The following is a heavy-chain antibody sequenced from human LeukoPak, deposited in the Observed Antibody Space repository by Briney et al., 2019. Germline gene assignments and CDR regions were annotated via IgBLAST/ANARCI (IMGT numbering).Heavy chain of an antibody. CDR3: AYGSRDHVAYFDL. CDR2: ISAYNGNT. D-gene: IGHD1-14*01. V-gene: IGHV1-18*01. CDR1: GYTFTSYG. J-gene: IGHJ4*02. Sequence: ASVKVSCKASGYTFTSYGISWVRQPPGQGLDWMGWISAYNGNTNYAQKLEGRVTLTTDTSTNTPYMELRSLRSDDTAVDYCAYGSRDHVAYFDLWPQETLVSVS.